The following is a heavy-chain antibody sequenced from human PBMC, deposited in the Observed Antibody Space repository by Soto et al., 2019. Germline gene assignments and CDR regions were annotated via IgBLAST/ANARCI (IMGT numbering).Heavy chain of an antibody. CDR2: INPNSGGT. CDR1: GYTFTGYY. CDR3: ARDITSEQKLRYYFDY. D-gene: IGHD6-13*01. J-gene: IGHJ4*02. Sequence: QVQLVQSGAEVKKPGASVKVSCKASGYTFTGYYMHWVRQAPGQGLEWMGWINPNSGGTNYAQRFKGRVTMTIDTSISTAYMELSRLRSDDTAVYYCARDITSEQKLRYYFDYWGQGTLVTVSS. V-gene: IGHV1-2*02.